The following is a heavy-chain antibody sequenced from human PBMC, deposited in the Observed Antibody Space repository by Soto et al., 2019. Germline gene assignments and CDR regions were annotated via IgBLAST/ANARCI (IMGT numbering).Heavy chain of an antibody. D-gene: IGHD5-18*01. J-gene: IGHJ5*02. V-gene: IGHV4-59*01. Sequence: PSETLSLTCTVSGGSISSYYWSWIRQPPGKGLEWIGYIYYSGSTNYNPSLKSRVTISVDTSKNQFSLKLSSVTAADTAVYYCARVTAMEYGSWFDPWGQGTLVTVS. CDR1: GGSISSYY. CDR2: IYYSGST. CDR3: ARVTAMEYGSWFDP.